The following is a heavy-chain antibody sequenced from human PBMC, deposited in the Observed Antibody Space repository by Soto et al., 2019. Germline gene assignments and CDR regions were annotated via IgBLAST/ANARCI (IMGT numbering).Heavy chain of an antibody. Sequence: EVQLVESGVGLVQPGGSLRLSCAASGFTFSSYSLTWVRQAPGKGLEWVSYISSSSGIIYDADSVKGRFTISRDNAKNSLYLQMDSLRAEDTAVYYCARDRAGDYMDVWGKGTTVTVSS. J-gene: IGHJ6*03. CDR2: ISSSSGII. D-gene: IGHD3-10*01. CDR1: GFTFSSYS. V-gene: IGHV3-48*01. CDR3: ARDRAGDYMDV.